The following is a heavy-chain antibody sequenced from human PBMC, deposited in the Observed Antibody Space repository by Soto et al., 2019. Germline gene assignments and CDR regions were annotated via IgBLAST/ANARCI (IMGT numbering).Heavy chain of an antibody. CDR1: GYSFTSYW. J-gene: IGHJ3*02. D-gene: IGHD6-13*01. Sequence: GESLKISCKGSGYSFTSYWISWVRQMPGKGLEWMGRIDPSDSYTNYSPSFQGHVTISADRSISTAYLQWSSLKASDTAMYYCVRPLLIAAAEFDIWGQGTMVTVSS. CDR3: VRPLLIAAAEFDI. CDR2: IDPSDSYT. V-gene: IGHV5-10-1*01.